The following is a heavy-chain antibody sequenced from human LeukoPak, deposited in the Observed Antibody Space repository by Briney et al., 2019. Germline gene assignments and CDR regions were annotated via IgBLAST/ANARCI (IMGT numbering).Heavy chain of an antibody. CDR2: INPNSGGT. V-gene: IGHV1-2*02. CDR3: ARGDYYGSGSQMNAFDI. CDR1: GYTFTGYY. D-gene: IGHD3-10*01. J-gene: IGHJ3*02. Sequence: ASVKVSCKASGYTFTGYYMHWVRQAPGQGLEWMGLINPNSGGTNYAQKFQGRVTMTRDTSISTAYMELSRLRSDDTAVYYCARGDYYGSGSQMNAFDIWGQGTMVTVSS.